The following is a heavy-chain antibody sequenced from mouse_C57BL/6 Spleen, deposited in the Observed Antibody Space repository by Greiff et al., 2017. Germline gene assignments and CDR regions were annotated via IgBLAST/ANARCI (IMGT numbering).Heavy chain of an antibody. J-gene: IGHJ2*01. CDR1: GYTFTSYW. D-gene: IGHD1-1*01. V-gene: IGHV1-55*01. CDR2: IYPGSGST. Sequence: QVQLKQPGAELVKPGASVKMSCKASGYTFTSYWITWVKQRPGQGLEWIGDIYPGSGSTNYNEKFKSKATLTVDTSASTAYMQLSSLTSEDSSVYYCAYWRYGRYFDYWGQGTTLTVSS. CDR3: AYWRYGRYFDY.